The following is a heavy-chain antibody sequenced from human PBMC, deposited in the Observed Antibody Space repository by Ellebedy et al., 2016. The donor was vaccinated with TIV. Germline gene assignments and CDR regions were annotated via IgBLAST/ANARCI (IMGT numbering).Heavy chain of an antibody. CDR2: ISSNGGST. CDR1: GFTFSSYA. Sequence: GGSLRLSCAASGFTFSSYAMHWVRQAPGKGLEYVSAISSNGGSTYYADSVKGRFTISRDNSKNTLYLQMSSLRAEDTAVYYCVKDRVGYCSSISCLHCGMDVWGQGTTVTVSS. V-gene: IGHV3-64D*09. D-gene: IGHD2-2*01. J-gene: IGHJ6*02. CDR3: VKDRVGYCSSISCLHCGMDV.